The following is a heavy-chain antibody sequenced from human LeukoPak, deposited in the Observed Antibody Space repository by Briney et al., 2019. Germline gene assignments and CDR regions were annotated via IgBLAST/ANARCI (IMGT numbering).Heavy chain of an antibody. V-gene: IGHV3-43D*04. CDR2: ISWDVGST. J-gene: IGHJ4*02. Sequence: GGSLRLSCAASGFTFDDYAMHWVRQAPGKGLEWVSLISWDVGSTYYADSVKGRFTISRHNSKNSLYLQMNSLRAEDTAVYYCARGGLGIPLDYWGQGTLVTVSS. CDR3: ARGGLGIPLDY. CDR1: GFTFDDYA. D-gene: IGHD7-27*01.